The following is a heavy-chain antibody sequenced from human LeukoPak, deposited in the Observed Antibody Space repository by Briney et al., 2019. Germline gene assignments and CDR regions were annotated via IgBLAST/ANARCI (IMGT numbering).Heavy chain of an antibody. J-gene: IGHJ5*02. CDR1: GGSFSGYY. D-gene: IGHD6-6*01. V-gene: IGHV4-34*01. CDR3: ARGWLAARRPTRHNWFDP. Sequence: PSETLSLTCAVYGGSFSGYYWSWIRQPPGKGLEWIGEINHSGSTNYNPSLKSRVTISVDTSKNQFSLKLSSVTAADTAVYYCARGWLAARRPTRHNWFDPWGQGTLVTVSS. CDR2: INHSGST.